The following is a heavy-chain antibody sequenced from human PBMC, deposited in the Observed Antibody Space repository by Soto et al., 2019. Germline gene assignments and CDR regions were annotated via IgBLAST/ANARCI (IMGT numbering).Heavy chain of an antibody. Sequence: GGSLRLSCAASGFTFSSYAMHWVRQAPGKGLEWVAVISYDGSNKYYADSVKGRFTISRDNSKNTLYLQMNSLRAEDTAVYYCARALRGVLDYWGQGTLVTVSS. CDR3: ARALRGVLDY. J-gene: IGHJ4*02. V-gene: IGHV3-30-3*01. D-gene: IGHD3-10*01. CDR1: GFTFSSYA. CDR2: ISYDGSNK.